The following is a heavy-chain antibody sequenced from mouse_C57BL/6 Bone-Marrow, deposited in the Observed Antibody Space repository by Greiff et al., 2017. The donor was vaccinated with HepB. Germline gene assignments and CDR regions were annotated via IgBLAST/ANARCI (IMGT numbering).Heavy chain of an antibody. D-gene: IGHD1-1*01. V-gene: IGHV14-4*01. CDR1: GFNIKDDY. J-gene: IGHJ2*01. CDR3: TYYGSVDY. Sequence: VQLQQSGAELVRPGASVKLSCTASGFNIKDDYMHWVKQRPEQGLEWIGWIDPENGDTEYASKFQGKATITADTSSNTASLQLSSLTSEDTAVYYCTYYGSVDYWGQGTTLTVSS. CDR2: IDPENGDT.